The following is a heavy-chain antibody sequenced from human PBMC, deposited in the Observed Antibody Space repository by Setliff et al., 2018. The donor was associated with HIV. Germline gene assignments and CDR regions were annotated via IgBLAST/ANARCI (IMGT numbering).Heavy chain of an antibody. CDR2: IYTSGST. D-gene: IGHD6-13*01. V-gene: IGHV4-4*07. Sequence: SETLSLTCTVSGGSISSYYWSWIRQPAGKGLEWIGRIYTSGSTNYNPSLKSRVAMSVDTSKNQFSLKLSSVTAADTAVYYCARRWVIAAGNWFDPWGQGTLVTVSS. CDR3: ARRWVIAAGNWFDP. J-gene: IGHJ5*02. CDR1: GGSISSYY.